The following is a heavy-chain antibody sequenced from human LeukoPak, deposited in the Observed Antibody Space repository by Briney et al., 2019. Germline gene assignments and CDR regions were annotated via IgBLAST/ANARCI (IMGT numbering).Heavy chain of an antibody. CDR2: IIPIFGTA. D-gene: IGHD5-24*01. V-gene: IGHV1-69*13. CDR3: ARGRMATTENDAFDI. CDR1: GGTFSSYA. Sequence: GASVKVSCKASGGTFSSYAISWVRQAPGQGLEWMGGIIPIFGTANYAQKFQGRVTITADESTSTAYMELSSLRSEDTAVYYCARGRMATTENDAFDIWGQGTMVTVSS. J-gene: IGHJ3*02.